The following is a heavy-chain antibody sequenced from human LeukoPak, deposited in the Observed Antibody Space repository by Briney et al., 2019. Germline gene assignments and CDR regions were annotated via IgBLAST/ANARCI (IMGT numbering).Heavy chain of an antibody. CDR1: GGSFSGYY. J-gene: IGHJ4*02. Sequence: PSEILSLACAVYGGSFSGYYWSWIRQPPGKGLEWIGEINHSGSTNYNPSLKSRVTISVDTSKNQFSLKLSSVTAADTAVYYCARGLDVTMVRGVPIDYWGQGTLVTVSS. D-gene: IGHD3-10*01. CDR2: INHSGST. V-gene: IGHV4-34*01. CDR3: ARGLDVTMVRGVPIDY.